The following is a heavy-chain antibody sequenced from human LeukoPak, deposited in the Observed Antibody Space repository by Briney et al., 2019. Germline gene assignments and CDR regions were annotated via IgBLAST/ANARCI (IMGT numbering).Heavy chain of an antibody. V-gene: IGHV3-7*05. CDR3: ARAGRVDY. Sequence: GGSLRLSCAASGFTFSTYWMSWVRQAPGKGLEWVANMKQDGSEKYYGDSLKGRFTISRDNAKNSLYLQMNSLRVEDTAVYYCARAGRVDYWGQGTLVTVSS. D-gene: IGHD1-26*01. CDR2: MKQDGSEK. CDR1: GFTFSTYW. J-gene: IGHJ4*02.